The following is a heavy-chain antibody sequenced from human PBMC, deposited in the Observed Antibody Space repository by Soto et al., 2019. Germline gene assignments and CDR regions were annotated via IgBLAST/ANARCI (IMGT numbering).Heavy chain of an antibody. V-gene: IGHV3-30-3*01. J-gene: IGHJ4*02. CDR3: ARDPYDFWSGYYSTGTVVRTN. CDR2: ISYDGSNK. D-gene: IGHD3-3*01. CDR1: GFTFSSYA. Sequence: GGSLRLSCAASGFTFSSYAMHWVRQAPGKGLEWVAVISYDGSNKYYADSVKGRFTISRDNSKNTLYLQMNSLRAEDTAVYYCARDPYDFWSGYYSTGTVVRTNWGQGTLVTVSS.